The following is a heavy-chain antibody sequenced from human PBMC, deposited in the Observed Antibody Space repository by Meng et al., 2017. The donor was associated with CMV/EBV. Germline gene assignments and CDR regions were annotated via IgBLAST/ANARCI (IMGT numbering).Heavy chain of an antibody. CDR3: AREEGIAARSDWFDP. J-gene: IGHJ5*02. CDR2: INPSGGST. D-gene: IGHD6-6*01. V-gene: IGHV1-46*01. CDR1: GYTLTSYY. Sequence: QVHRVQSGAEVKKPGAAVKGSCKAPGYTLTSYYMHWVRQAPGQGLEWMGIINPSGGSTSYAQKFQGRVTMTRDTSTSTVYMELSSLRSEDTAVYYCAREEGIAARSDWFDPWGQGTLVTVSS.